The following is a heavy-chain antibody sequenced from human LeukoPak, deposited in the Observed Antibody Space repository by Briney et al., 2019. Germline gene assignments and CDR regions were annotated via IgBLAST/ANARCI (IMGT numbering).Heavy chain of an antibody. CDR2: INHSGST. D-gene: IGHD5-12*01. Sequence: SETLSLTCAVYGGSFSGYYWSWIRQPPGKGLEWIGEINHSGSTNYNPSLKSRVTISVDTSKSQFSLKLSSVTAADTAVYYRARGSKNIEATGSYYYYGMDVWGQGTTVTVSS. J-gene: IGHJ6*02. CDR3: ARGSKNIEATGSYYYYGMDV. CDR1: GGSFSGYY. V-gene: IGHV4-34*01.